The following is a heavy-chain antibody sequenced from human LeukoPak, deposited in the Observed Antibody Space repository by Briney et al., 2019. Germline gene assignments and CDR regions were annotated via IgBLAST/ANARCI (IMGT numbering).Heavy chain of an antibody. CDR3: ARDLCSGGSCYLDY. V-gene: IGHV3-21*01. CDR1: AFTFSSYS. Sequence: SGGSLRLSCAASAFTFSSYSMNWVRQAPGKGLEWVSSISSSSSYIYYADSVKGRFTISRDNAKNSLYLQMNSLRAEDTAVYYCARDLCSGGSCYLDYWGQGTLVTVSS. J-gene: IGHJ4*02. CDR2: ISSSSSYI. D-gene: IGHD2-15*01.